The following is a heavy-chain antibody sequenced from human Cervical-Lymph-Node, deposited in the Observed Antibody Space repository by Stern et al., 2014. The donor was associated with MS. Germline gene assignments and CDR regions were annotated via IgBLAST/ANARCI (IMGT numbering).Heavy chain of an antibody. D-gene: IGHD3-22*01. CDR3: ARAGSGNSNYFDY. J-gene: IGHJ4*02. Sequence: QVQLVESGAEVQKPGASVKVSCKASGYTFTAYYMYWVRQASGQGLEWLGIINPTGGSTTYAQTFQGRVTMTADTSTSTVYMDLSSLTSEDTAIYFCARAGSGNSNYFDYWGQGTLVTVSS. CDR2: INPTGGST. V-gene: IGHV1-46*01. CDR1: GYTFTAYY.